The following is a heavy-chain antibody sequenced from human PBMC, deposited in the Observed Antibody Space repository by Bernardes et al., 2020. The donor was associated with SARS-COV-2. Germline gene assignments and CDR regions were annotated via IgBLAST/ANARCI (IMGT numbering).Heavy chain of an antibody. CDR2: IHSSGST. J-gene: IGHJ5*01. CDR1: GGSISGFY. Sequence: SETLSLTCTVSGGSISGFYWSWIRQSPGKGLEWIGYIHSSGSTNNNPSLKSRVTISIDTSKYQFSLRVNSVTAADTAVYYCAREQNSLVRGVIDSWGQGILVTVSS. CDR3: AREQNSLVRGVIDS. D-gene: IGHD3-10*01. V-gene: IGHV4-59*01.